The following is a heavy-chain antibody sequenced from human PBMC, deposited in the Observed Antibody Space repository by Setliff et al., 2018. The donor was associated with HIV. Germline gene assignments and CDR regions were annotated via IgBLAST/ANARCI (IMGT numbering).Heavy chain of an antibody. CDR1: GYTFTDYA. Sequence: ASVKVSCKASGYTFTDYAIYWMRQAPGQRLEWLGWINAGNGNTEYSQNFQGRVTISRDTSASTAYMELSSLRSEDTAVYYCARDSAIVTTIIDHDYGMDVWGQGTTVTVSS. CDR2: INAGNGNT. D-gene: IGHD5-12*01. J-gene: IGHJ6*02. V-gene: IGHV1-3*01. CDR3: ARDSAIVTTIIDHDYGMDV.